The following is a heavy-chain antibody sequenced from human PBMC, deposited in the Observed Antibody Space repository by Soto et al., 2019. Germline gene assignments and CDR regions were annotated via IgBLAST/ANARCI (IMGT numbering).Heavy chain of an antibody. V-gene: IGHV4-4*07. CDR1: GGSINSYW. D-gene: IGHD2-2*01. CDR3: ARDIGSYAYAEGY. J-gene: IGHJ4*02. CDR2: VYSSGTT. Sequence: LSLTCSVSGGSINSYWWSWIRQPAGKGLEWIGRVYSSGTTDYNPSLNSRATMSVETSKNQFSLKLTSVTAADTAVYYCARDIGSYAYAEGYWGQGIQVTVSS.